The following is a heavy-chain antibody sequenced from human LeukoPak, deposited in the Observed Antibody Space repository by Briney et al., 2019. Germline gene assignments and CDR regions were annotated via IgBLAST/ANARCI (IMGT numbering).Heavy chain of an antibody. V-gene: IGHV4-59*01. CDR3: ARDRSSSSAGYYFDY. J-gene: IGHJ4*02. CDR2: VYNSGNT. CDR1: GDSISNYY. D-gene: IGHD6-6*01. Sequence: SETLPLTCIVSGDSISNYYWSWIRQPPGKGLEWIGYVYNSGNTNYNPSLKSRVTISVDTSKNQFSLKLNSVTAADTAVYYCARDRSSSSAGYYFDYWGQGTLVTVSS.